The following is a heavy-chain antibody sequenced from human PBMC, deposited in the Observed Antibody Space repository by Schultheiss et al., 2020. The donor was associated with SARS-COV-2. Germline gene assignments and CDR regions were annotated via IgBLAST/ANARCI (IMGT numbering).Heavy chain of an antibody. CDR3: ARANYSSSEYYYYMDV. Sequence: SETLSLTCTVSGGSISSYYWSWIRQPPGKGLEWIGYIYYSGSTNYNPSLKSRVTISVDTSKNQFSLKLSSVTAADTAVYYCARANYSSSEYYYYMDVWGKGTTVTVSS. CDR2: IYYSGST. J-gene: IGHJ6*03. CDR1: GGSISSYY. D-gene: IGHD6-6*01. V-gene: IGHV4-59*01.